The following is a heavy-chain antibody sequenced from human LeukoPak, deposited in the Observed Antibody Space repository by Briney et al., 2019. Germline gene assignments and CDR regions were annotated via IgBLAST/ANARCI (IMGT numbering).Heavy chain of an antibody. CDR1: GYTFTDYY. J-gene: IGHJ4*02. V-gene: IGHV1-18*04. CDR2: ISADNGNT. CDR3: ARDPTMVRGILDY. Sequence: ASVKVSCKASGYTFTDYYIHWVRQAPGQGLEWMGWISADNGNTNYVQKFQGRVTMTTDTSTSTAYMELRSLRSDDTAVYYCARDPTMVRGILDYWGQGTLVTVSS. D-gene: IGHD3-10*01.